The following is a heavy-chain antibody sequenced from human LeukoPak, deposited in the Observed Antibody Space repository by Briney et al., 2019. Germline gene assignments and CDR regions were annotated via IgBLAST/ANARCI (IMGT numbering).Heavy chain of an antibody. V-gene: IGHV3-7*01. Sequence: PGGSLRLSCAASGFTFSDYWMNWVRQAPGKGLEWVANIKQDGSEKYYVDSVKGRFTISRENAKNSLYLQMNSLRAEDTAVYYCARDRSSCYYVDAFDIWGQGTMVTVSS. J-gene: IGHJ3*02. CDR2: IKQDGSEK. CDR3: ARDRSSCYYVDAFDI. CDR1: GFTFSDYW. D-gene: IGHD3-22*01.